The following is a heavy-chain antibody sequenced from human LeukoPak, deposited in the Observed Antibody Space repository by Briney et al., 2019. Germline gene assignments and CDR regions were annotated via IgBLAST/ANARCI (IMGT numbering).Heavy chain of an antibody. Sequence: SETLSLTCAVFDGSFSDYYWSWVRQPPGKGLEWIGEINYSGRTNYYPSLTSRATLSIDTSKNQFSLKLTSVTAADTAVFYCARDQYKQLFVFDYWGLGSLVTVSS. J-gene: IGHJ4*02. V-gene: IGHV4-34*01. CDR1: DGSFSDYY. CDR2: INYSGRT. CDR3: ARDQYKQLFVFDY. D-gene: IGHD1-1*01.